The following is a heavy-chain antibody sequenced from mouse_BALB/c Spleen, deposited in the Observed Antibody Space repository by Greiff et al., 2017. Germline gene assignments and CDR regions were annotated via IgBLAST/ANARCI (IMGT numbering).Heavy chain of an antibody. CDR1: GFSLTSYG. Sequence: VKLMESGPGLVAPSQSLSITCTVSGFSLTSYGVHWVRQPPGKGLEWLGVIWAGGSTNYNSALMSRLSISKDNSKSQVFLKMNSLQTDDTAMYYCARGGLFAYWGQGTLVTVSA. D-gene: IGHD6-1*01. J-gene: IGHJ3*01. CDR3: ARGGLFAY. V-gene: IGHV2-9*02. CDR2: IWAGGST.